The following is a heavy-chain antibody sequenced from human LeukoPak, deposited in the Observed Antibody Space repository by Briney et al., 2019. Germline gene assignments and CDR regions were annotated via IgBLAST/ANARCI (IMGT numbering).Heavy chain of an antibody. CDR2: ISSSSSYI. V-gene: IGHV3-21*01. D-gene: IGHD1-26*01. Sequence: PGGSLRLSCAASGFTFSSYAMSRVRQAPGKGLEWVSAISSSSSYIYYADSVKGRFTISRDNAKNSLYLQMNSLRAEDTAVYYCARDRGWELLRGAFDIWGQGTMVSVSS. CDR3: ARDRGWELLRGAFDI. CDR1: GFTFSSYA. J-gene: IGHJ3*02.